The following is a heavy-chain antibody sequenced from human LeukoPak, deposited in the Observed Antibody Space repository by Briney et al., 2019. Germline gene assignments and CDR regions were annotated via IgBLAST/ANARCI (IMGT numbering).Heavy chain of an antibody. CDR1: GFTFSSYS. CDR3: AREYCSSTSCSFDY. D-gene: IGHD2-2*01. Sequence: GGSLRLSCAASGFTFSSYSMNWVRQAPGKGLEWVSYISSSGSTIYYADSVKGRFTISRDNAKNSLYLQMNSLRAEDTAVYYCAREYCSSTSCSFDYWGQGTLVTVSS. J-gene: IGHJ4*02. V-gene: IGHV3-48*04. CDR2: ISSSGSTI.